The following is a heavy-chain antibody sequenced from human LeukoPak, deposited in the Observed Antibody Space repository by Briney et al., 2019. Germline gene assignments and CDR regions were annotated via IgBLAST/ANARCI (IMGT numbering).Heavy chain of an antibody. Sequence: PSETLSLTCTVSGDSISTTTYYWGWIRQPPGKGLEWIGSIYYSGSTYYNPSLKSRVTISVDTSKNQFSLKLSSVTAADTAVYYCARFLLYDYRMYWFDPWGQGTLVTVSS. CDR3: ARFLLYDYRMYWFDP. D-gene: IGHD3-3*01. CDR1: GDSISTTTYY. J-gene: IGHJ5*02. V-gene: IGHV4-39*01. CDR2: IYYSGST.